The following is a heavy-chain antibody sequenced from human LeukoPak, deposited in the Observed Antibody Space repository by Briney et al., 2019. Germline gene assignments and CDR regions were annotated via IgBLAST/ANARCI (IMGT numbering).Heavy chain of an antibody. CDR2: INPKSGGT. Sequence: GASVKVSCKASGYTFSDYYIYWVRQAPGQGLEWMGWINPKSGGTNSAQKFQGRVTMTRDTSISTAYMEVSSLRSDDTAVYYCARNRGVVTPNYCFDYWGQGTLVTVSS. CDR3: ARNRGVVTPNYCFDY. V-gene: IGHV1-2*02. J-gene: IGHJ4*02. D-gene: IGHD3-22*01. CDR1: GYTFSDYY.